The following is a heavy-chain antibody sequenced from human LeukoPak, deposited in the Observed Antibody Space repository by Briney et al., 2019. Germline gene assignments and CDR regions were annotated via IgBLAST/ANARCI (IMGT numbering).Heavy chain of an antibody. CDR1: GFTFSSYA. Sequence: PGRSLRLSCAASGFTFSSYAMHWVRQAPGKGLEWVAVISYDGSNKYYADSVKGRFTTSRDNSKNTLYLQMNSLRAEDTAVYYCARQGGSYVAHDYWGQGTLVTVSS. V-gene: IGHV3-30-3*01. CDR3: ARQGGSYVAHDY. D-gene: IGHD1-26*01. J-gene: IGHJ4*02. CDR2: ISYDGSNK.